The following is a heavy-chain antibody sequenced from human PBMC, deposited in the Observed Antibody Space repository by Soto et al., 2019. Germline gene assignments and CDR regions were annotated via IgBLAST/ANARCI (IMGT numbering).Heavy chain of an antibody. CDR2: IYWDDDK. D-gene: IGHD3-10*01. Sequence: QITLKESGPALVKPTQTLTLTCTFSGFSFSNSEVGVGWIRQPPGKAPEWLAVIYWDDDKRYRPSLKSRLTITTDTSKNQVVLTMTNMDPVDTATYYCAHRRVGSYGLFDPWGQGTLVTVSS. J-gene: IGHJ5*02. CDR1: GFSFSNSEVG. CDR3: AHRRVGSYGLFDP. V-gene: IGHV2-5*02.